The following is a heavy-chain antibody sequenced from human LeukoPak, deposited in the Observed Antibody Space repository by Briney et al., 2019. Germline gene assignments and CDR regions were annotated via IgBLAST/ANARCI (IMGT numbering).Heavy chain of an antibody. CDR2: TSYHGSVT. CDR3: AKEVPMLAGLNYFDY. J-gene: IGHJ4*02. V-gene: IGHV3-30*18. Sequence: PGRSLRLSCAASGFTFSSYGMHWVRQAPGKGLEWVAVTSYHGSVTHYADSVKGRFTISRDNSKNTLFLQMNSLRVDETAVYFCAKEVPMLAGLNYFDYWGQGTLVTVSS. D-gene: IGHD6-19*01. CDR1: GFTFSSYG.